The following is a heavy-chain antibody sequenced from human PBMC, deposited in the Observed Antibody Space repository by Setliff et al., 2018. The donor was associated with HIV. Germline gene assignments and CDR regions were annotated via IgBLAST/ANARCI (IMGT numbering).Heavy chain of an antibody. CDR2: INPSGGST. CDR3: ARNPRIAVAGTDYYYYMDV. Sequence: ASVKVSCKTSGYSFKTYSIDWVRQAPGQGLGWMGIINPSGGSTSYAQKFQGRVTMTRDTSTSTVYMELSSLRSEDTAVYYCARNPRIAVAGTDYYYYMDVWGKGTTVTVSS. CDR1: GYSFKTYS. D-gene: IGHD6-19*01. J-gene: IGHJ6*03. V-gene: IGHV1-46*02.